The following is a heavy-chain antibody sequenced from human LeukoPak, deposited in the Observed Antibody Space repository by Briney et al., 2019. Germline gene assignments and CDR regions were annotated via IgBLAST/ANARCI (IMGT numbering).Heavy chain of an antibody. V-gene: IGHV1-2*02. CDR2: INPNSGGT. J-gene: IGHJ4*02. CDR3: AREYIVATMGYFDY. CDR1: GYTFTGYY. Sequence: GASVKVAGKASGYTFTGYYMHWVRQAPGQGLEWMGWINPNSGGTNYAQKFQGRVTMTRDTSISTAYMELSRLRSDDTAVYYCAREYIVATMGYFDYWGQGTLVTVSS. D-gene: IGHD5-12*01.